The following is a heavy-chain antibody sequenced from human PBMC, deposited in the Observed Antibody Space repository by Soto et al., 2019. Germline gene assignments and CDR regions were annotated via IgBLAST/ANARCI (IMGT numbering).Heavy chain of an antibody. CDR3: ARDQGGSHYPYYYYGMDV. J-gene: IGHJ6*02. D-gene: IGHD1-26*01. Sequence: GASVKVSCETRGDSFTRYNIHWVRQAPGQRPEWMGWINVGNGNTRYSQKFQGRLTLTRDTPGNTAYLELNSLISEDTAVYYCARDQGGSHYPYYYYGMDVWGQGTTVTVSS. CDR2: INVGNGNT. V-gene: IGHV1-3*01. CDR1: GDSFTRYN.